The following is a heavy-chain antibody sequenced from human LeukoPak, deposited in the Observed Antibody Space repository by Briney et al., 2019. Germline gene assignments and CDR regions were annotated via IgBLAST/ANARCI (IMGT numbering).Heavy chain of an antibody. CDR1: GYTFTGYY. CDR3: ARADDCSGGSLYCSYYYMDV. J-gene: IGHJ6*03. D-gene: IGHD2-15*01. V-gene: IGHV1-2*02. CDR2: INPNSGGT. Sequence: GASVKVSCKASGYTFTGYYMHWVRQAPGQGLEWMGWINPNSGGTNYAQKFQGRVTMTRDTSISTASLELSRLRSDDTAVYYCARADDCSGGSLYCSYYYMDVWGKGTTVTVSS.